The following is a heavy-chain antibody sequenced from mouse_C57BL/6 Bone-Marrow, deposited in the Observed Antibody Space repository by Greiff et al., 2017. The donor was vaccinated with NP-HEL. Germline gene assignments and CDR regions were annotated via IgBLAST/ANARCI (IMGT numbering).Heavy chain of an antibody. J-gene: IGHJ2*01. V-gene: IGHV14-1*01. CDR3: TFITTAQTGYFDY. CDR2: IDPEDGDT. Sequence: EVQLQQSGAELVRPGASVKLSCTASGFNIKDYYMHWVKQRPEQGLEWIGRIDPEDGDTEYAPKFQGKATMTADTSSNTAYLQLSSLTSEDTAVYYCTFITTAQTGYFDYWGQGTTLTVSS. CDR1: GFNIKDYY. D-gene: IGHD1-1*01.